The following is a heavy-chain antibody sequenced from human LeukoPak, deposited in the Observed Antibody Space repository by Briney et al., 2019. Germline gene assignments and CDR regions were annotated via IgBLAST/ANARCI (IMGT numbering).Heavy chain of an antibody. CDR2: IYYSGST. J-gene: IGHJ4*02. D-gene: IGHD3-22*01. V-gene: IGHV4-61*01. CDR1: GVSISSGSYY. CDR3: ARLGDSSGYYFDY. Sequence: PSETLSLTCTVSGVSISSGSYYWSWIRQPPGKGLEWIGYIYYSGSTNYNPSLKSRVTISVDTSKNQFSLKLSSVTAADTAVYYCARLGDSSGYYFDYWGQGTLVTVSS.